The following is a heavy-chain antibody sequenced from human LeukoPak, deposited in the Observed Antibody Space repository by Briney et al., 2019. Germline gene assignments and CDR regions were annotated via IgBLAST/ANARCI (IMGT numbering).Heavy chain of an antibody. J-gene: IGHJ4*02. CDR1: GFTFCSHA. V-gene: IGHV3-23*01. D-gene: IGHD5-18*01. CDR2: IFGSGGSP. CDR3: GKTTVGYSSGQKPAWPVDY. Sequence: GGSLRLSCEASGFTFCSHAMYWVRQAPGKGLEWVAGIFGSGGSPHYADPVKGRFTISRDNSRNTVYLQINSLRAEDTAVYYCGKTTVGYSSGQKPAWPVDYWGQGTLVTVSS.